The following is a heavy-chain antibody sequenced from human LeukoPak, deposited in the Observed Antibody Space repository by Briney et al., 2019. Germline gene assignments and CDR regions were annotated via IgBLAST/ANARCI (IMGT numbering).Heavy chain of an antibody. Sequence: GGSLRLSCAASGFTFSGSAMHWVRQASGKGLEWVGRIRSKANSYATACAASVKGRFTISRDDSKNTAYLQMNSLKTEDTAVYYCTRLVRNCSGGSCYSMFDYWGQGTLVTVSS. CDR2: IRSKANSYAT. V-gene: IGHV3-73*01. D-gene: IGHD2-15*01. CDR3: TRLVRNCSGGSCYSMFDY. CDR1: GFTFSGSA. J-gene: IGHJ4*02.